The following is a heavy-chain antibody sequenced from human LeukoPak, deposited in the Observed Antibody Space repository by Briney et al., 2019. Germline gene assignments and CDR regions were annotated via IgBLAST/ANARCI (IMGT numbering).Heavy chain of an antibody. CDR1: GFTFSNYG. CDR3: AKVPIRYCSSTSCLGY. J-gene: IGHJ4*02. CDR2: IRYDGSNK. Sequence: GGSLRLSCAASGFTFSNYGMHWVRQAPGKGLEWVAFIRYDGSNKYYADSVKGRFTISRDNSKNTLYLQMNSLRAEDTAVYYCAKVPIRYCSSTSCLGYWGQGTLVTVSS. V-gene: IGHV3-30*02. D-gene: IGHD2-2*01.